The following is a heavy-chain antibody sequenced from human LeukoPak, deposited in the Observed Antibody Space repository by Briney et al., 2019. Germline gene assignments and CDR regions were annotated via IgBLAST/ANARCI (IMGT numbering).Heavy chain of an antibody. CDR1: GFTFSSYN. CDR2: ISGSSGYI. J-gene: IGHJ4*02. Sequence: GGSLRLSCAASGFTFSSYNINWVRQAPGKGLEWVSSISGSSGYIYYADSVKGRFTISRDNAKNSLYLQMNSLRAEDTAVYYCAKHDYGDFFDYWGQGTLVTVSS. CDR3: AKHDYGDFFDY. V-gene: IGHV3-21*01. D-gene: IGHD4-17*01.